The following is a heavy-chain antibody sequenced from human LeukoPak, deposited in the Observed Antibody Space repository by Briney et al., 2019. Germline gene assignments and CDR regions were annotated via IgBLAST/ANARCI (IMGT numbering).Heavy chain of an antibody. CDR2: ISAYNGNT. J-gene: IGHJ4*02. CDR1: GYTFTSYG. Sequence: GASVKVSCKASGYTFTSYGISWVRQAPGQGLEWMGWISAYNGNTNYARKLQGRVTMTTDTSTRTAYMELRRLTSNDTAVYYCASDWVRNYYGSGDFDYWGQGTRSPSPQ. CDR3: ASDWVRNYYGSGDFDY. V-gene: IGHV1-18*01. D-gene: IGHD3-10*01.